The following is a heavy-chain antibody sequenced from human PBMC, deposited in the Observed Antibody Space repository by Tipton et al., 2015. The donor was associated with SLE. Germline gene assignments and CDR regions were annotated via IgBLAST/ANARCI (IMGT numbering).Heavy chain of an antibody. D-gene: IGHD6-19*01. CDR1: GFTLSNHW. Sequence: SLRLSCAASGFTLSNHWMSWVRQAPGKGLEWVANMNRDGSESYYGDSVKGRFTISRDNAKNSLYLQMNNLRAEDTAIYYCAKRPGIAVAGNGYCDLWGRGTLVTVSP. CDR2: MNRDGSES. CDR3: AKRPGIAVAGNGYCDL. V-gene: IGHV3-7*03. J-gene: IGHJ2*01.